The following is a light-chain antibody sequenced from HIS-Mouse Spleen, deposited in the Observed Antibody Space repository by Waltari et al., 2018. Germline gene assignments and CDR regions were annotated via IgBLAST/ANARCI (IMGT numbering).Light chain of an antibody. CDR1: SSDVGGYNY. CDR2: DGR. CDR3: SSYTSSSFNVV. Sequence: HSALTQPASVSGSPGQSITISCTGTSSDVGGYNYVSWYQQHPGKAPKIMIYDGRNRPSGVSTRFSCSKSGNTASLTISGLQAEDEADYYCSSYTSSSFNVVFGGGTKLTVL. V-gene: IGLV2-14*03. J-gene: IGLJ2*01.